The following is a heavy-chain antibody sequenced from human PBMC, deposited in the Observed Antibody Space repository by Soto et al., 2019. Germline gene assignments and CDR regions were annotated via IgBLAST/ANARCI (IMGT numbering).Heavy chain of an antibody. D-gene: IGHD3-22*01. CDR3: ARQGRNTKIVLVKHYAADF. CDR1: SGSISSTSYY. CDR2: IYYDGTT. V-gene: IGHV4-39*01. J-gene: IGHJ6*02. Sequence: QLLLQEAGPRLVEPSEALSLTCTVSSGSISSTSYYWAWIRQPPGKGLEWIGAIYYDGTTYYTESLKSRVSISVVKSKNQFSLKVNSVTAADTAVYFCARQGRNTKIVLVKHYAADFWGQGTAVTVSS.